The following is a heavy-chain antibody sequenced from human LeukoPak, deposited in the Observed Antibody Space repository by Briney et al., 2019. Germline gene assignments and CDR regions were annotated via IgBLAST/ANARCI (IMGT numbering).Heavy chain of an antibody. CDR1: GFTFSSYG. Sequence: GGSLRLSCAASGFTFSSYGMHWVRQAPGKGLEWVAVIWYDGSNKYYADSVKGRFTISRDNSKNTLYLQMNSLRAEDTAVYYCARVAAAGSEYFRHWGQGTLVTVSS. J-gene: IGHJ1*01. CDR2: IWYDGSNK. CDR3: ARVAAAGSEYFRH. V-gene: IGHV3-33*01. D-gene: IGHD6-13*01.